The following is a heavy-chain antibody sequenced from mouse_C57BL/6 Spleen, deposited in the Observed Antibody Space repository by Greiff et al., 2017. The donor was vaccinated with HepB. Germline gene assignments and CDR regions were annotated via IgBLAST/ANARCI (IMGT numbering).Heavy chain of an antibody. D-gene: IGHD1-1*01. CDR1: GYTFTSYW. V-gene: IGHV1-55*01. CDR2: IYPGSGST. J-gene: IGHJ1*03. Sequence: QVQLQQPGAELVKPGASVKMSCKASGYTFTSYWITWVKQRPGQGLEWIGDIYPGSGSTNYNEKFKSKATLTVDTSSSTAYMQLSSLTSEDSAVYYCGRYGSSHWYFDVWGTGTTVTVSS. CDR3: GRYGSSHWYFDV.